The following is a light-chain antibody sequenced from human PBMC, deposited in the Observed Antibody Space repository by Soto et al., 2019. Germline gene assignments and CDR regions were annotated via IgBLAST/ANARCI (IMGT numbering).Light chain of an antibody. J-gene: IGKJ1*01. V-gene: IGKV3-15*01. Sequence: EIVMTQSPATLSVSPGERATLSCRASQSVSSSLAWYQQKPGQAPRLLIYGASTRATGIPARFSGSGSGTEFTITISSLQSEDFAVYYCQQYNNWPPVTFGQGTKVEIK. CDR1: QSVSSS. CDR3: QQYNNWPPVT. CDR2: GAS.